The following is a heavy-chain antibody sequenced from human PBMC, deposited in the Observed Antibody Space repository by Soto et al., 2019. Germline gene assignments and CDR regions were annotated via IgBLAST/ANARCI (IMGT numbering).Heavy chain of an antibody. CDR1: GASISVNTW. J-gene: IGHJ1*01. V-gene: IGHV4-4*02. D-gene: IGHD6-6*01. Sequence: QVLLQESGPGLVKPSGTLSLTSDVSGASISVNTWWSWVRQTPGKGLEWIGEILHSGSVNYNPSLKSRVTISIDKSKNQVSLRLSSMTAADMALYYCAGLVGRGKFSRLQYWGQGTLVTVSS. CDR3: AGLVGRGKFSRLQY. CDR2: ILHSGSV.